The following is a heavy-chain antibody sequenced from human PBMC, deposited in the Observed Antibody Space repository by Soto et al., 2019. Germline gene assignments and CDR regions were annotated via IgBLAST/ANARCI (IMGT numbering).Heavy chain of an antibody. Sequence: QVHLVQSGAEVKKPGASVKVSCQGSGYAFTTYGSTWVRQAPGQGLEWMGWISAHNGNTHYAQKLQGRVTVTRDTSTSTAYMELRSLRYDDTAVYYCARGRYGDYWGQGALVTVSS. CDR2: ISAHNGNT. CDR1: GYAFTTYG. V-gene: IGHV1-18*01. CDR3: ARGRYGDY. J-gene: IGHJ4*02. D-gene: IGHD1-1*01.